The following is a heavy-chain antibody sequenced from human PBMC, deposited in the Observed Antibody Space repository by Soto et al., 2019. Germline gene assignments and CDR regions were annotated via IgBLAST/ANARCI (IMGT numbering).Heavy chain of an antibody. CDR2: IWYDGSNK. D-gene: IGHD3-16*01. CDR3: ARDRGEPDAFDI. Sequence: QVQLVESGGGVVQPGRSLRLSCAASGFTFSSYGMHWVRQAPGKGLEWVAVIWYDGSNKYYADSVKGRFTISRDNSKNTLYLQTSSLRAEDTAVYYCARDRGEPDAFDIWGQGTMVTVSS. J-gene: IGHJ3*02. CDR1: GFTFSSYG. V-gene: IGHV3-33*01.